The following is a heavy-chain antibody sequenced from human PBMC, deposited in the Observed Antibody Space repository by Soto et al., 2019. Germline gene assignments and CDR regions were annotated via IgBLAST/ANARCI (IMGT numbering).Heavy chain of an antibody. D-gene: IGHD2-2*01. Sequence: EVQLLESGGGLVQPGGSLRLSCAASGFTFSSYAMSWVRQAPGKGLEWVSGISSSGGSTYYADSVKGRFTISRDNSKNTLFLRMNRPRVEDTAVYYCARDTPEYCSSTSCYRPLDYWGQGTLVTVSS. V-gene: IGHV3-23*01. CDR1: GFTFSSYA. CDR2: ISSSGGST. CDR3: ARDTPEYCSSTSCYRPLDY. J-gene: IGHJ4*02.